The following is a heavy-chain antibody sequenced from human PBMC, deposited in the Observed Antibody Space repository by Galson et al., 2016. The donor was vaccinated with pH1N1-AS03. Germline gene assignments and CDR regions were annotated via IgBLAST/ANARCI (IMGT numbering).Heavy chain of an antibody. CDR3: AGDEGFANGINV. D-gene: IGHD3-3*01. V-gene: IGHV3-66*02. Sequence: SLRLSCAVTGFTVSSGYHMSWVRQAPGKGLEWVSVIHPGGDTYNADSVKGRFTVSRDNFENMVYLQMNSLRPEDTAVYYCAGDEGFANGINVWGQGTTVTVSS. J-gene: IGHJ6*02. CDR2: IHPGGDT. CDR1: GFTVSSGY.